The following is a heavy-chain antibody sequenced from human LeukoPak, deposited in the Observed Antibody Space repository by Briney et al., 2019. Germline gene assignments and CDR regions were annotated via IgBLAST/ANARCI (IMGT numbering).Heavy chain of an antibody. D-gene: IGHD2-8*02. CDR3: ARVEGGEWYYFDY. V-gene: IGHV1-2*02. J-gene: IGHJ4*02. CDR1: GYTHTGYY. Sequence: ASVEVLCKASGYTHTGYYMHWVRQARGRGLEWMGWSNPNNGGTHCAQEFGDRVTMSLDTSISTAYMELNRLRYDDAGIYCCARVEGGEWYYFDYWGQGTLVTVSS. CDR2: SNPNNGGT.